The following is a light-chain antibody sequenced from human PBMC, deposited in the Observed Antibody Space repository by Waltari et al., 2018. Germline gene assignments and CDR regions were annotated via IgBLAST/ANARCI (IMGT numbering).Light chain of an antibody. CDR3: KHYVRLPAT. CDR1: QSVSRS. V-gene: IGKV3-20*01. CDR2: GAS. Sequence: IVLTQSPGTLPLSPGERATLSCRASQSVSRSLAWYQQKPGQAPKLLIYGASTRATGIPDRFTGSGSGTDFSLTISSLEPEDFAIYFCKHYVRLPATFGQGTKVEIK. J-gene: IGKJ1*01.